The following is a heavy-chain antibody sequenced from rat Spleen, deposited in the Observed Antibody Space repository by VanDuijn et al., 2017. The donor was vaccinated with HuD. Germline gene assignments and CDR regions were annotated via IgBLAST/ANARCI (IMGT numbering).Heavy chain of an antibody. Sequence: EVQLVESGGGLVQPGRSLKLSCAASGFTFSDYAMAWVRQAPKKGLEWVATIIYDGSSTYYRDSVKGRFTISRDNAKSTLYLQMDSLRSEDTATYYCARPYYYDAPFAYWGQGTLVTVSS. V-gene: IGHV5-17*01. CDR1: GFTFSDYA. CDR3: ARPYYYDAPFAY. CDR2: IIYDGSST. J-gene: IGHJ3*01. D-gene: IGHD1-12*01.